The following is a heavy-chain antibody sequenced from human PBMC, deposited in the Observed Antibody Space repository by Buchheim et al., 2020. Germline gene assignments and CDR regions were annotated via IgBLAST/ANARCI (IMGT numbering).Heavy chain of an antibody. J-gene: IGHJ6*03. D-gene: IGHD5-12*01. CDR1: GGSISSSSYY. CDR2: IYYSGST. Sequence: QVQLQESGPGLVKPSETLSLTCTVSGGSISSSSYYWGWIRQPPGKGLEWIGSIYYSGSTYYNPSLKSRVTISVDTSKNQFSLKLSSVTAADTAVYYCARHGVVATTVPVYYYYYMDVWGKGTT. CDR3: ARHGVVATTVPVYYYYYMDV. V-gene: IGHV4-39*01.